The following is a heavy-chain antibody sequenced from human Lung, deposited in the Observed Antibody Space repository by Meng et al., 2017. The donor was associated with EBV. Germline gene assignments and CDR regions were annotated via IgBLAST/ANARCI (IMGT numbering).Heavy chain of an antibody. CDR3: AVTRYCSGGSCFDY. J-gene: IGHJ4*02. CDR1: GGYFSGYY. CDR2: INHSGST. D-gene: IGHD2-15*01. Sequence: QVQLQQWGAGLLKASETLSLPCAVYGGYFSGYYWSWIRQPPGKGLEWIGEINHSGSTNYNPSLKSRVTISVDTSKNQFSLKLSPVTAADTAVYYCAVTRYCSGGSCFDYWGQGTLVTVSS. V-gene: IGHV4-34*01.